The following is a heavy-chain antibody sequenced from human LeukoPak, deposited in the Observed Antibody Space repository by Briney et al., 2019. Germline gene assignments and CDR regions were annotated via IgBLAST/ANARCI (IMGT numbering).Heavy chain of an antibody. D-gene: IGHD3-3*01. CDR3: AKDPLYYDFWSGYSSHFDY. J-gene: IGHJ4*02. CDR2: IRYDGSNK. CDR1: GFTFSSYG. Sequence: GGSLRLSCAASGFTFSSYGMHWVRQAPGKGLEWVAFIRYDGSNKYYADSVKGRFSISRDNSKNTLYLQMNSLRAEDTAVYYCAKDPLYYDFWSGYSSHFDYWGQGTLVTVSP. V-gene: IGHV3-30*02.